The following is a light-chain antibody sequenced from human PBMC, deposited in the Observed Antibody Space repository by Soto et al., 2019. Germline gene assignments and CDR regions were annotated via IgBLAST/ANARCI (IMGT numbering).Light chain of an antibody. CDR1: QSVKSN. J-gene: IGKJ4*01. V-gene: IGKV3-15*01. CDR2: GAS. CDR3: QQYNNWPLT. Sequence: EIVMTQSPATLSVSPGEGATLSCRASQSVKSNLAWYQQKPGQAPRLLIYGASTRATGIPARFSGSGSGAEFTLHNSRLQSEDFAVYYCQQYNNWPLTFGGGTKVEIK.